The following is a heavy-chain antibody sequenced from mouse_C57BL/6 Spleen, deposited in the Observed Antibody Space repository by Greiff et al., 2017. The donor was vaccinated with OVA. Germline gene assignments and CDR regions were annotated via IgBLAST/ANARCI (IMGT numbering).Heavy chain of an antibody. CDR2: IYPGNSDT. D-gene: IGHD1-1*02. V-gene: IGHV1-5*01. CDR1: GYTFTSYW. CDR3: TRDDYYDPAWFAY. Sequence: EVQLQQSGPVLARPGASVKMSCKTSGYTFTSYWMHWVKQRPGQGLEWIGAIYPGNSDTSYNQKFKGKAKLTAVTSASTAYMELSSLTNEDSAVYYCTRDDYYDPAWFAYWGQGTLVTVSA. J-gene: IGHJ3*01.